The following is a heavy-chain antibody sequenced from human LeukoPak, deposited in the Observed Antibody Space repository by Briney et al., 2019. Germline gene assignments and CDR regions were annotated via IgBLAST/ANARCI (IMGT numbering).Heavy chain of an antibody. CDR1: GGSISSYY. V-gene: IGHV4-59*01. CDR2: IYYSGST. CDR3: ARGEYDFWSGYSPPRYYYYYGMDV. D-gene: IGHD3-3*01. J-gene: IGHJ6*02. Sequence: SETLSLTCTVSGGSISSYYWSWIRQPPGKGLEWIGYIYYSGSTNYNPSLKSRVTISVDTSKNQFSLKLSSVTAADTAVYYCARGEYDFWSGYSPPRYYYYYGMDVWGQGTTVTVSS.